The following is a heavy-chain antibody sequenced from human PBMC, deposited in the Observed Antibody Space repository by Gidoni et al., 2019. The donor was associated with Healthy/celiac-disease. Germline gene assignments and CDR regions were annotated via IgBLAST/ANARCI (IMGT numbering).Heavy chain of an antibody. D-gene: IGHD5-12*01. CDR1: GGPFSGYY. J-gene: IGHJ4*02. CDR3: ARTSVEMATPGDY. CDR2: INNSGST. V-gene: IGHV4-34*01. Sequence: QVQLQQWGAGLLKPSETLSLTCAVYGGPFSGYYWSWIRQPPGKGLEWIGEINNSGSTNYNPSLKSRVTISVDTSKNQFSLKLSSVTAADTAVYYCARTSVEMATPGDYWGQGTLVTVSS.